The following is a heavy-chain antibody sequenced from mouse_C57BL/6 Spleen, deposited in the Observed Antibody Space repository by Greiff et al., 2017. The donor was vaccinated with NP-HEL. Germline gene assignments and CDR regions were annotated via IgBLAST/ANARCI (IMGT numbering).Heavy chain of an antibody. V-gene: IGHV1-15*01. Sequence: SGAELVRPGASVTLSCKASGYTFTDYEMHWVKQTPVHGLEWIGAIDPETGGTAYNQKFKGKAILTADKSSSTAYMELRSLTSEDSAVYYCTRRGNYEDWYFDVWGTGTTVTVSS. J-gene: IGHJ1*03. D-gene: IGHD2-1*01. CDR1: GYTFTDYE. CDR3: TRRGNYEDWYFDV. CDR2: IDPETGGT.